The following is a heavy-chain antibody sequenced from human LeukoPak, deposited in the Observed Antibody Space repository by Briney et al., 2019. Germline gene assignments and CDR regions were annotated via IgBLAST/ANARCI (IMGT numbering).Heavy chain of an antibody. CDR2: MNPNSGNT. CDR1: GYTFTSYD. Sequence: GASVKVSCKASGYTFTSYDINWVRQATGQGLEWMGWMNPNSGNTGYAQKFQGRVTMTRNTSISTAYMELSSLRSEDTAVYYGARGPYIVVVPAATKNGMDVWGQGTTVTVSS. CDR3: ARGPYIVVVPAATKNGMDV. V-gene: IGHV1-8*01. D-gene: IGHD2-2*01. J-gene: IGHJ6*02.